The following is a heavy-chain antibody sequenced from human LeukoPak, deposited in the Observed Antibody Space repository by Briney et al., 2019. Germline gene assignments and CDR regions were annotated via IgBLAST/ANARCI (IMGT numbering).Heavy chain of an antibody. Sequence: ASVKVSCKASGYTFTSYGISWVRQAPGQGLEWMGWISAYNGNTNNAQKLQGRVTMTTDTSTSTAYMELRSLRSDETAVYYCAGALCSIVATICGNWFDPWGQGTLVTVSS. CDR2: ISAYNGNT. D-gene: IGHD5-12*01. V-gene: IGHV1-18*01. CDR3: AGALCSIVATICGNWFDP. CDR1: GYTFTSYG. J-gene: IGHJ5*02.